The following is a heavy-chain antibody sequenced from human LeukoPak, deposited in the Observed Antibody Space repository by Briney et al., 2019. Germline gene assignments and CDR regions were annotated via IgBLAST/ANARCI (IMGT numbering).Heavy chain of an antibody. CDR1: GGSFSGYY. J-gene: IGHJ4*02. Sequence: PSETLSLTCAVYGGSFSGYYWSWIRQPPGKGLEWIGEINHSGSTNYNPSLKSRVTISVDTSKNQFSLKLSSVTAADTAVYYCARCTSITMVFPDYWGQGTLVTVSS. CDR2: INHSGST. V-gene: IGHV4-34*01. CDR3: ARCTSITMVFPDY. D-gene: IGHD3-10*01.